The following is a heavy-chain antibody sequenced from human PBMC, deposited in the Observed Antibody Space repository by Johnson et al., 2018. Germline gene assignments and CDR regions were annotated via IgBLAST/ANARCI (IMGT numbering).Heavy chain of an antibody. CDR3: ARSSSERFLYYYGMDV. CDR2: LSSNGGST. D-gene: IGHD6-13*01. J-gene: IGHJ6*02. CDR1: GFTFSSYA. V-gene: IGHV3-64*01. Sequence: VQLVQSGGGLVQXGGSXRLXCAASGFTFSSYAMHWVRQAPGKGLEYVSALSSNGGSTYYANALKGRFTISRDNSENTLYLQMNSLRAEDTAVYYCARSSSERFLYYYGMDVWGQGTTVTVSS.